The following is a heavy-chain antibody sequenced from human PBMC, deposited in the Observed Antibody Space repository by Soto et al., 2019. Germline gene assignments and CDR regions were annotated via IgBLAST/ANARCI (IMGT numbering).Heavy chain of an antibody. J-gene: IGHJ6*02. V-gene: IGHV4-38-2*01. CDR3: ARAIAAAVSLYYYYHGMDV. CDR1: GYSISRGYY. CDR2: IFHGGTT. Sequence: PSETLSLTCAVSGYSISRGYYWGWIRQPPGKGLEWIGSIFHGGTTFYNPSLKSRVTISLDTFKNRFSLKLTSVTAADTAVYYCARAIAAAVSLYYYYHGMDVWGQGTTVTVSS. D-gene: IGHD6-13*01.